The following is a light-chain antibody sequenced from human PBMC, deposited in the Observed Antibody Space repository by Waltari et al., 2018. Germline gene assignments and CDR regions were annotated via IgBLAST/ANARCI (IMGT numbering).Light chain of an antibody. Sequence: SYVLTQPPSVSVAPGKTARIACGGDNIGSKGVHWYQQKSGQAPILIIYYDSDRPSGIPALFSGSNSGNTATLTISRVEAGDEADYYCHVWDRSNGQYVFGPGTKVTVL. J-gene: IGLJ1*01. CDR1: NIGSKG. CDR2: YDS. V-gene: IGLV3-21*04. CDR3: HVWDRSNGQYV.